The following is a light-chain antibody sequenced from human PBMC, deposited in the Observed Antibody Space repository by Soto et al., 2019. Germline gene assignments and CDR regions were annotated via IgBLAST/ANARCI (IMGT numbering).Light chain of an antibody. CDR3: SSYAGNNAYV. V-gene: IGLV2-8*01. J-gene: IGLJ1*01. Sequence: QSVLTQPPSASGSPGQSVTISFTGTSSDVGGHNYVSWYQQHPGKAPKLMIYEVSKRPSGVPDRFSGSKSDNTASLTVSGLQAEDEADYHCSSYAGNNAYVFGTGTKAPS. CDR2: EVS. CDR1: SSDVGGHNY.